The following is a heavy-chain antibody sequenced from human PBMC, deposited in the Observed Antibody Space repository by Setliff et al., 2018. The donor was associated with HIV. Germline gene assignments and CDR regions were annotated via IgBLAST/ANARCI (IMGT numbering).Heavy chain of an antibody. D-gene: IGHD6-25*01. CDR1: GYTFTGHY. Sequence: ASVKVSCKASGYTFTGHYMHWVRQAPGQGLEWMGRINPNSGGTNYAQEFQGRVTITRDISASTAYMELSSLGSEDTAVFYCARTPEGAAVFDYWGQGTLVTVSS. CDR3: ARTPEGAAVFDY. CDR2: INPNSGGT. V-gene: IGHV1-2*06. J-gene: IGHJ4*02.